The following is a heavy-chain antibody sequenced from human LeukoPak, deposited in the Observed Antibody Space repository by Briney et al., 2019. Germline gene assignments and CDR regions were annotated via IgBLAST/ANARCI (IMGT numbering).Heavy chain of an antibody. CDR3: ARAPLGYGSGSYWVFDY. CDR1: GFTFDDYA. V-gene: IGHV3-9*01. CDR2: ISWNSGSI. J-gene: IGHJ4*02. D-gene: IGHD3-10*01. Sequence: GRSLRLSCAASGFTFDDYAMHWVRQAPGKGLEWVSGISWNSGSIDYADSVKGRFTISRDNAKNSLYLQMNSLRAEDTAVYYCARAPLGYGSGSYWVFDYWGQGTLVTVSS.